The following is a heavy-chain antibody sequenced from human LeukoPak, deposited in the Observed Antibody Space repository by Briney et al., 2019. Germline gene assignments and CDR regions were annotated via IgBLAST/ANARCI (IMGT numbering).Heavy chain of an antibody. D-gene: IGHD3-3*01. J-gene: IGHJ6*03. CDR3: AIFGVVNDYYYMDV. CDR2: INPNSGGT. CDR1: GYTFTGYY. Sequence: ASVKVSCKASGYTFTGYYMHWVRQAPGQGLEWMGWINPNSGGTNYAQKFQGRVTMTRDTPISTAYMELSRLRSDDTAVYYCAIFGVVNDYYYMDVWGKGTTVTVSS. V-gene: IGHV1-2*02.